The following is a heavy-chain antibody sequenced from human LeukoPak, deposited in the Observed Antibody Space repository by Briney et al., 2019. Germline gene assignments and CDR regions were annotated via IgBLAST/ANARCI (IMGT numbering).Heavy chain of an antibody. D-gene: IGHD4-11*01. CDR2: IRYDGTDT. J-gene: IGHJ4*02. Sequence: PGGSLRLSCAASGFTFSSYGMHWVRQAPGKGLEWVAFIRYDGTDTYYTDSVKGRFTISRDNSKNTLYLQMNSLRAEDTAVYYCAKAPPTTKGYFDYWGQGTLVTVSS. V-gene: IGHV3-30*02. CDR1: GFTFSSYG. CDR3: AKAPPTTKGYFDY.